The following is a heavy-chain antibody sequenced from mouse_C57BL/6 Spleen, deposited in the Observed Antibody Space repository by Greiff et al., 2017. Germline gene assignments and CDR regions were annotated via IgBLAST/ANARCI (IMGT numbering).Heavy chain of an antibody. D-gene: IGHD2-2*01. CDR1: GFTFSSYG. V-gene: IGHV5-6*01. Sequence: VQVVESGGDLVKPGGSLKLSCAASGFTFSSYGMSWVRQTPDKRLEWVATISSGGSYTYYPDSVKGRFTISRDNAKNTLYLQMSSLKSEDTAMYYCARAYGYDGYYAMDYWGQGTSVTVSS. J-gene: IGHJ4*01. CDR3: ARAYGYDGYYAMDY. CDR2: ISSGGSYT.